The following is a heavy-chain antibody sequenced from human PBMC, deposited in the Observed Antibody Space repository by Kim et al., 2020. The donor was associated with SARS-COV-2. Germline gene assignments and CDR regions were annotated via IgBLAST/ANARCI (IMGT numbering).Heavy chain of an antibody. CDR1: GFTFSSYA. V-gene: IGHV3-30*02. J-gene: IGHJ3*02. Sequence: GGSLRLSCAASGFTFSSYAIHWVRQAPGKGLEWVAVIWYDGSNKYYADSVKGRFTISRDNSKNTLYLQMNNLRAEDTAVYYCAKENGIQLWLGRNAFDIWGQGTMVTVSS. CDR3: AKENGIQLWLGRNAFDI. D-gene: IGHD5-18*01. CDR2: IWYDGSNK.